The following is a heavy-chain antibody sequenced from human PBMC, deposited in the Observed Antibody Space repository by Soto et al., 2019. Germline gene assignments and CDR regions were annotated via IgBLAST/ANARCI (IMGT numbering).Heavy chain of an antibody. Sequence: QVQLVESGGGVVQPGRSLRLSCAASEFTFSSYAMHWVRQAPGKGLEWVAVISYDGSNKYYADSVKGRFTISRDNSKNTLYLQMNSLRAEDTAVYYCARGEDIVVVVAATGTSGWFDPWGQGTLVTVSS. V-gene: IGHV3-30-3*01. CDR1: EFTFSSYA. J-gene: IGHJ5*02. D-gene: IGHD2-15*01. CDR2: ISYDGSNK. CDR3: ARGEDIVVVVAATGTSGWFDP.